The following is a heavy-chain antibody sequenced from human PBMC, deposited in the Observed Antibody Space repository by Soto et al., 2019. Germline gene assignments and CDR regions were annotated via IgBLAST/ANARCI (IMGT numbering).Heavy chain of an antibody. CDR3: ALSLGSGSIPYYFDY. CDR2: ISAYNGNT. V-gene: IGHV1-18*01. J-gene: IGHJ4*02. D-gene: IGHD6-19*01. Sequence: QVQLVQSGAEVKKPGASVKVSCKASGYTFTSYGISWVRQAPGQGLEWMGWISAYNGNTNYAQKLQGRVTMTTDTSTITVYTELRSLRTDDTAAYDCALSLGSGSIPYYFDYWGQGTLVTVSP. CDR1: GYTFTSYG.